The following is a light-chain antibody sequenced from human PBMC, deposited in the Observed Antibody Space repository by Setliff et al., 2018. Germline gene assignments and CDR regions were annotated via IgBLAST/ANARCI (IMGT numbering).Light chain of an antibody. CDR3: LLSYNGGHV. V-gene: IGLV7-46*01. CDR2: DTT. CDR1: TGAVTSGHY. J-gene: IGLJ1*01. Sequence: QAVVTQEPSLTVSPGGTVTLTCGSSTGAVTSGHYPYWFQQKPGQAPRTLIYDTTKKHSWTPARFSGSLVGDKAALTLSGAQPEDEAEYYCLLSYNGGHVFGTGTKVTVL.